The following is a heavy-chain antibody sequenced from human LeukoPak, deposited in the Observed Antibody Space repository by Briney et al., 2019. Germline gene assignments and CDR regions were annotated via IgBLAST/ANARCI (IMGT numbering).Heavy chain of an antibody. CDR1: GFTFSNYG. V-gene: IGHV3-33*06. Sequence: PGRSLTLSCAASGFTFSNYGMQWVRQAPGQGLEWVAVIWYDGSKKYYADSVKGRFIISRDDSKNTLYLQMNSLRAEDTAVYSCAKDGGYNFGSFDYWGQGTLVTVSS. CDR2: IWYDGSKK. CDR3: AKDGGYNFGSFDY. J-gene: IGHJ4*02. D-gene: IGHD5-18*01.